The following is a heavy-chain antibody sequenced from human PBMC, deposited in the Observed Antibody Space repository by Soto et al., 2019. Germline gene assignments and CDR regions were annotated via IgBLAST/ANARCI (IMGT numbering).Heavy chain of an antibody. CDR3: ARAIVIPYYYYGMDV. J-gene: IGHJ6*02. D-gene: IGHD3-16*02. V-gene: IGHV1-69*13. CDR1: GGTFSSYA. Sequence: ASVKVSCKASGGTFSSYAISWVRQAPGQGLEWMGGIIPIFGTANYAQKFQGRVTITADESTSTAYMELSSLRSEDTAVYYCARAIVIPYYYYGMDVWGQGTTVTVSS. CDR2: IIPIFGTA.